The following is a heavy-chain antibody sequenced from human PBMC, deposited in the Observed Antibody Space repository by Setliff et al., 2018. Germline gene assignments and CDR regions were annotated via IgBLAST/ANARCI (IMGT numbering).Heavy chain of an antibody. V-gene: IGHV3-73*01. CDR3: TRISDYSSYHDY. CDR2: TRTKANSYAT. D-gene: IGHD4-4*01. J-gene: IGHJ4*02. CDR1: GFSVSNDF. Sequence: GGSLRLSCVVSGFSVSNDFMGWVRQAPGKGLEWVGRTRTKANSYATAYAASVKGRFTISRDDSKNTAYLQMNSLKTEDTAVYYCTRISDYSSYHDYWGQGTLVTVSS.